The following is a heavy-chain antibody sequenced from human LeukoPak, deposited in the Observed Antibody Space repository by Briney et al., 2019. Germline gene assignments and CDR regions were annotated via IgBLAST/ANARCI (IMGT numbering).Heavy chain of an antibody. CDR1: VGTFSSYA. J-gene: IGHJ4*02. Sequence: ASVTVSFKSSVGTFSSYAINWVRQAPGPGLEWMGRIIPIFGIANYAQKFQGRVTIIADKSTSTAYMELSSLRSEDTAVYYCARDGYYYDSSGYSDYWGQGTLVTVSS. CDR2: IIPIFGIA. D-gene: IGHD3-22*01. CDR3: ARDGYYYDSSGYSDY. V-gene: IGHV1-69*04.